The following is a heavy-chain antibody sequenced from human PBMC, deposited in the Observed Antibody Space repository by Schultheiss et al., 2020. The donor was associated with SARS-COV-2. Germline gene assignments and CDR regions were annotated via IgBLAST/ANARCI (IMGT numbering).Heavy chain of an antibody. CDR3: ARGLKQWTHNGYGYYYGMDV. J-gene: IGHJ6*02. D-gene: IGHD6-19*01. Sequence: SVKVSCKASGGTFSSYTISWVRQAPGQGLEWMGRIIPILGIANYAQKFQGRVTITADKSTSTAYMELSSLRSEDTAVYYCARGLKQWTHNGYGYYYGMDVWGQGTTVTVS. CDR2: IIPILGIA. V-gene: IGHV1-69*02. CDR1: GGTFSSYT.